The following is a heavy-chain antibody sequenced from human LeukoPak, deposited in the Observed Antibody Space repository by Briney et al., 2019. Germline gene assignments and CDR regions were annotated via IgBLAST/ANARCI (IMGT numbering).Heavy chain of an antibody. V-gene: IGHV1-8*01. J-gene: IGHJ4*02. CDR3: TKGGPRDLKYFDS. CDR2: MNPNSGNT. CDR1: GYTFTSYD. D-gene: IGHD1-14*01. Sequence: ASVRVSCKASGYTFTSYDINWVRQATGQGLEWMGWMNPNSGNTGYAQKFQGRVTMTRNTSISTAYMELSSLRSEDTAIYYCTKGGPRDLKYFDSWGQGNLVTVSS.